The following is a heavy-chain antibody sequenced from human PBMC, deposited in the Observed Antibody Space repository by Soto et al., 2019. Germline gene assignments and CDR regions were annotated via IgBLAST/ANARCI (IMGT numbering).Heavy chain of an antibody. V-gene: IGHV3-21*01. CDR2: ISSSSSYI. D-gene: IGHD3-10*01. CDR3: ASATYYYGSGRPY. Sequence: ESGGGLVKPGGSLRLSCAASGFTFSSYSMNWVRQAPGKGLEWVSSISSSSSYIYYADSVKGRFTISRDNAKNSLYLQMNSLRAEDTAVYYCASATYYYGSGRPYWGQGTLVTVSS. J-gene: IGHJ4*02. CDR1: GFTFSSYS.